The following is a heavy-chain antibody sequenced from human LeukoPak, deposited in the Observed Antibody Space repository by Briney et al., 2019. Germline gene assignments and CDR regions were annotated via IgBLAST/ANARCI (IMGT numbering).Heavy chain of an antibody. J-gene: IGHJ3*01. V-gene: IGHV4-34*01. CDR3: ASFYDVYAFDF. D-gene: IGHD3-16*01. Sequence: SSETLSLTCAVSGGTFSAYFWSWVRQAPGKGPEWIGEINYVGSTNYNPSLKDRVSISSDASKNQFYLELTSVAAADTAVYCCASFYDVYAFDFWGLGTMVTVSS. CDR1: GGTFSAYF. CDR2: INYVGST.